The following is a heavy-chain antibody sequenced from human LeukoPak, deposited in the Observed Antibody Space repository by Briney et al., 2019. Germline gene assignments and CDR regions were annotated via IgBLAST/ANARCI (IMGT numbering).Heavy chain of an antibody. Sequence: EASVKVSCKASGYTFTSYGISWVRQAPGQGLEWMGWISAYNGNTNYAQKLQGRVTMTTDTSTSTAYMELRSLRSDDTAVYYCARGSGRGQWLEPKYWGQGTLVTVSS. CDR1: GYTFTSYG. D-gene: IGHD6-19*01. CDR2: ISAYNGNT. CDR3: ARGSGRGQWLEPKY. J-gene: IGHJ4*02. V-gene: IGHV1-18*01.